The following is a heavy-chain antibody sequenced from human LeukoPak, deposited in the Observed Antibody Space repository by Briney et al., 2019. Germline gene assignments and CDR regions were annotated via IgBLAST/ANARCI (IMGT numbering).Heavy chain of an antibody. Sequence: GGSLRLSCAASGFTFSSYGMHWVRQAPGKGLEWVAVISYDGSNKYYADSVKGRFTISRDNSKNTLYLQMNSLRAEDTAVYYCAKPLYSGSYYKVASFDYWGQGTLVTVSS. CDR1: GFTFSSYG. D-gene: IGHD1-26*01. CDR2: ISYDGSNK. CDR3: AKPLYSGSYYKVASFDY. V-gene: IGHV3-30*18. J-gene: IGHJ4*02.